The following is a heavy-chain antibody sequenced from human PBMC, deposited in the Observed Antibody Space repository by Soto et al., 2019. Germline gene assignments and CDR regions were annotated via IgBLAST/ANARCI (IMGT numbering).Heavy chain of an antibody. D-gene: IGHD1-26*01. CDR3: ARSRETFDY. V-gene: IGHV3-33*01. J-gene: IGHJ4*02. CDR2: IWYDGSEK. Sequence: GGSLRLSCAASGFTFSNFGMHWVRQAPGKGLEWVAFIWYDGSEKYNADSVQGRFTISRDNSKNALYLQMNSLRAEDTAIYYCARSRETFDYWGQGTLVTVSS. CDR1: GFTFSNFG.